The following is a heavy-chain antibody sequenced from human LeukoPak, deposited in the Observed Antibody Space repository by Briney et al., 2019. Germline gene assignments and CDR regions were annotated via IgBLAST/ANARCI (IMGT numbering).Heavy chain of an antibody. J-gene: IGHJ4*02. CDR2: IYYSGST. CDR1: GASISSGDYY. CDR3: ARAPSGYYGSGSYYGRYYFDY. D-gene: IGHD3-10*01. V-gene: IGHV4-30-4*01. Sequence: SETLSLTCTVSGASISSGDYYWSWIRQPPGKGLEWIGDIYYSGSTYYNPSLESRVAISVDTSQNQFSLKLSSVTAADTAVYYCARAPSGYYGSGSYYGRYYFDYWGQGTLVTVSS.